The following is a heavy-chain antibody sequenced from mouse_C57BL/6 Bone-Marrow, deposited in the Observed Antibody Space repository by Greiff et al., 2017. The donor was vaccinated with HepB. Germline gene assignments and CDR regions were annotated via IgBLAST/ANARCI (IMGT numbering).Heavy chain of an antibody. CDR2: IRSKSNNYAT. J-gene: IGHJ4*01. V-gene: IGHV10-1*01. CDR3: VRERSYYGSILYAMDY. Sequence: EVKLVESGGGLVQPKGSLKLSCAASGFSFNTYAMNWVRQAPGKGLEWVARIRSKSNNYATYYADSVKDRFTISRDDSESMLYLQMNNLKTEDTAMYYCVRERSYYGSILYAMDYWGQGTSVTVSS. D-gene: IGHD1-1*01. CDR1: GFSFNTYA.